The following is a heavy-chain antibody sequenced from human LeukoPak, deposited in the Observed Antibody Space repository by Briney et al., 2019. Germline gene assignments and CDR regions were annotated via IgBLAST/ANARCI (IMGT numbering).Heavy chain of an antibody. CDR2: IYTSGST. Sequence: SQTLSLTCTVSGGSISSGSYYWSWIRQPAGKGLEWIGRIYTSGSTNYNPSLKSRVTISVDTSKNQFSLKLSSVTAADTAVYYCARENSGWYYFDYGGQGTLVTVSS. CDR3: ARENSGWYYFDY. D-gene: IGHD6-19*01. CDR1: GGSISSGSYY. J-gene: IGHJ4*02. V-gene: IGHV4-61*02.